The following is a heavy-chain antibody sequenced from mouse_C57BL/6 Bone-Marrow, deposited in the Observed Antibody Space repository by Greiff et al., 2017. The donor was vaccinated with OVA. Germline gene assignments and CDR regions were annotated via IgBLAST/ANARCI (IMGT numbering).Heavy chain of an antibody. D-gene: IGHD4-1*01. Sequence: VKLMESGAELARPGASVKLSCKASGYTFTSYGISWVKQRTGQGLEWIGEIYPRSGNTYYNEKFKGKATLTADKSSSTAYMELRSLTSEYSAVYFCARRRTGSHYFDYWGQGTTLTVSS. CDR2: IYPRSGNT. CDR1: GYTFTSYG. V-gene: IGHV1-81*01. J-gene: IGHJ2*01. CDR3: ARRRTGSHYFDY.